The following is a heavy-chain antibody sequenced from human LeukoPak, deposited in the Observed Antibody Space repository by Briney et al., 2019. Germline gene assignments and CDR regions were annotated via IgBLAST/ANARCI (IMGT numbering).Heavy chain of an antibody. Sequence: SETLSLTCTVSGGSISSYYWSWIRQPAGKGLEWIGRIYTSGSTNYNPSLKSRVTMSVDTSKNQFSLKLSSVTAADTAVYYCAREGGYDYVWGSYRSYYFDYRGQGTLVTVSS. CDR3: AREGGYDYVWGSYRSYYFDY. CDR1: GGSISSYY. CDR2: IYTSGST. D-gene: IGHD3-16*02. J-gene: IGHJ4*02. V-gene: IGHV4-4*07.